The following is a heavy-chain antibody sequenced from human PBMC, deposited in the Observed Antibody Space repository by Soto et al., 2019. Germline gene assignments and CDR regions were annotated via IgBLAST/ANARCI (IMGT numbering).Heavy chain of an antibody. J-gene: IGHJ4*02. CDR3: ARARAYYFDY. V-gene: IGHV3-30-3*01. Sequence: QVQLVESGGGVVQPGRSLRLSCAASGFTFSSYAMHWVRQAPGKGLEWVAVISYDGSNKYYADSVKGRFTISRDNSKNTLYLQMNSLRAEDTAVYCCARARAYYFDYWGQGTLVTVSS. CDR1: GFTFSSYA. CDR2: ISYDGSNK.